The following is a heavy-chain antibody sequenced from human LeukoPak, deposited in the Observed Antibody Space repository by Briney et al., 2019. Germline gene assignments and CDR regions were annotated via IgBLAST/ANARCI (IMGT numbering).Heavy chain of an antibody. Sequence: GGSLRLSCAASGFTFSSYSMNWVRQAPGKGLEWVSSISSSSSYIYYADSVKGRFTISRDNAKNSLYLQMNSLRAEDTAVYYCARVANYDRSGSDAFDIWGQGTMVTVSS. CDR2: ISSSSSYI. D-gene: IGHD3-22*01. CDR1: GFTFSSYS. V-gene: IGHV3-21*01. CDR3: ARVANYDRSGSDAFDI. J-gene: IGHJ3*02.